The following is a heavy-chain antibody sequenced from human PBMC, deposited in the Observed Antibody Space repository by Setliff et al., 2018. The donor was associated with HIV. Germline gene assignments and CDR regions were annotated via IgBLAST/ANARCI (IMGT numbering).Heavy chain of an antibody. V-gene: IGHV1-8*01. CDR2: MNPNTGVS. CDR3: ARGKGVGGVVITGGLDV. D-gene: IGHD3-10*01. Sequence: GASVKVSCKASGHTFTNVDIHWLRRATGQGLGWMGWMNPNTGVSGYALKFQARVTMTRDTSISTAYMELGSLTSEDTAVYYCARGKGVGGVVITGGLDVWGKGTTVTV. J-gene: IGHJ6*03. CDR1: GHTFTNVD.